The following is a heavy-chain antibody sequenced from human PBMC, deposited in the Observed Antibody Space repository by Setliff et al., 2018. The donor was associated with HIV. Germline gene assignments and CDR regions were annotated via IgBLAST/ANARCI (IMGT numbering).Heavy chain of an antibody. D-gene: IGHD3-22*01. CDR1: GGSFSGHY. CDR2: MNHRGVI. Sequence: SETLSLTCTVYGGSFSGHYWTWIRQPPGKGLEFIGEMNHRGVIKYLSSLKSRVTMAVDTSKKQFSLKLKSVTAADTAVYYCFLFYDDRSGFYWDWGQGTPVTVSS. CDR3: FLFYDDRSGFYWD. V-gene: IGHV4-34*01. J-gene: IGHJ4*02.